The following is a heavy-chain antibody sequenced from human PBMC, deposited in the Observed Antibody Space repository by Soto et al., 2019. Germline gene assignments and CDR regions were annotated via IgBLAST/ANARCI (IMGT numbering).Heavy chain of an antibody. J-gene: IGHJ6*02. D-gene: IGHD5-18*01. CDR2: IYYSGNT. V-gene: IGHV4-31*03. CDR3: ARDRLMATAGTARHYFGLDV. CDR1: GGSIRSDGYY. Sequence: SETLSPTCTVSGGSIRSDGYYWSWVRQNPRRGLEWIGNIYYSGNTYYNPSLKSRLTISVDTSKNQFSLNLSSVTAADTAVYYCARDRLMATAGTARHYFGLDVWGQGTTVTVSS.